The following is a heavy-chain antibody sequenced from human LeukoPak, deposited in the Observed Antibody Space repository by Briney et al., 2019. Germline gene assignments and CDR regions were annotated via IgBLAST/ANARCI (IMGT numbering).Heavy chain of an antibody. D-gene: IGHD2/OR15-2a*01. CDR2: ISGSGGST. CDR3: VRSAVIPDNWFDP. V-gene: IGHV3-23*01. J-gene: IGHJ5*02. CDR1: GFTFSSYA. Sequence: GGSLRLSCAASGFTFSSYAMSWVRQAPGKGLEWVSAISGSGGSTYYADSVKGRFTISRDNSKNTLYLQMNSLRAEDTAVYLCVRSAVIPDNWFDPWGQGTLVTVSS.